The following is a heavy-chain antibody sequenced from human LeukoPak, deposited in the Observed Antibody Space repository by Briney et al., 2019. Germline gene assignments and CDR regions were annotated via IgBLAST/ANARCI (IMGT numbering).Heavy chain of an antibody. D-gene: IGHD3-10*01. Sequence: SETLSLTCAVYGGSFSGYYWSWIRQPPGKGLEWIGEINHSGSTNYNPSLKGRVTISVDTSKNQFSLKLSSVTAADTAVYYCARGRRGVRNWFDPWGQGTLVTVSS. V-gene: IGHV4-34*01. J-gene: IGHJ5*02. CDR1: GGSFSGYY. CDR3: ARGRRGVRNWFDP. CDR2: INHSGST.